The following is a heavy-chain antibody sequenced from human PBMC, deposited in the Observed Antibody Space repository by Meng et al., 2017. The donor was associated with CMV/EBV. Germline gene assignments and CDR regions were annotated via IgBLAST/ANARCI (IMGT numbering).Heavy chain of an antibody. V-gene: IGHV3-21*01. Sequence: LYCAASGFTFSSYSMNWVRQAPGKGLEWVSSISSSSSYIYYADSVKGRFTISGDNAKNSLYLQMNSLRAEDTAVYYCARAAGTPFDYWGQGTLVTVSS. CDR3: ARAAGTPFDY. J-gene: IGHJ4*02. CDR1: GFTFSSYS. CDR2: ISSSSSYI.